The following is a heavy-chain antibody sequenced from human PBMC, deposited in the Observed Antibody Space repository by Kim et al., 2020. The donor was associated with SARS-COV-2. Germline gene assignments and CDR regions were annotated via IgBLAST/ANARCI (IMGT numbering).Heavy chain of an antibody. V-gene: IGHV4-39*07. CDR1: GGSISSSGYY. D-gene: IGHD3-16*01. CDR3: TRSHGAL. CDR2: KSYSGQS. Sequence: SETLSLTCTVSGGSISSSGYYWGWMRQPPGKGLEWIGMKSYSGQSPYNPSLESRVTISLDTSKNQFSLKLNSVTAADTAVYYCTRSHGALWGQGTLVTVSS. J-gene: IGHJ4*02.